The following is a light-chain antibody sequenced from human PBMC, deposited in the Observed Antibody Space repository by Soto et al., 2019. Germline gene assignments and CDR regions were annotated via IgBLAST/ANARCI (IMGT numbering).Light chain of an antibody. CDR2: GAS. CDR1: QSVSSSY. V-gene: IGKV3-20*01. Sequence: EIVLTQSPGTLSLSPGERATLSCRASQSVSSSYLAWYQQKPGQAPRLLIYGASSRATGIPDRFSGSGSGTDFTLTISRLEPEDFAVYYCQQYGSSPWTFGQVTKLEIK. CDR3: QQYGSSPWT. J-gene: IGKJ1*01.